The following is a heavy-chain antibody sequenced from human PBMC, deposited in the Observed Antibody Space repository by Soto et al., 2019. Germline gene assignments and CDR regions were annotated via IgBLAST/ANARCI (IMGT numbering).Heavy chain of an antibody. CDR1: GFTFSSYE. D-gene: IGHD4-4*01. V-gene: IGHV3-48*03. CDR2: ISSSGSTI. Sequence: EVQLVESGGGLVQPGGSLRLSCAASGFTFSSYEMNWVRQAPGKGLEWVSYISSSGSTIYYADSVKGRFTISRDNAKNSLYLQMNSLRAEDTAVYYCARDRGDYSTEKSFDYWGQGTLVTVSS. J-gene: IGHJ4*02. CDR3: ARDRGDYSTEKSFDY.